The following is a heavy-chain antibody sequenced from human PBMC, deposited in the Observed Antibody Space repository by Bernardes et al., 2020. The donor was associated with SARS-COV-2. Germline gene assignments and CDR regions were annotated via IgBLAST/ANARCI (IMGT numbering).Heavy chain of an antibody. CDR3: TRSPPGVGRISIFGVFVGPDSYFYMDV. CDR1: GYMFKMYG. Sequence: ASVKVSCKASGYMFKMYGISWVRQAPGQGPEWVGWISAYNGNIKYAQKFQDRVTMTTDTSTSTAFMELRGLRSDDTAVYYCTRSPPGVGRISIFGVFVGPDSYFYMDVWGQGTTVTVSS. D-gene: IGHD3-3*01. J-gene: IGHJ6*02. CDR2: ISAYNGNI. V-gene: IGHV1-18*04.